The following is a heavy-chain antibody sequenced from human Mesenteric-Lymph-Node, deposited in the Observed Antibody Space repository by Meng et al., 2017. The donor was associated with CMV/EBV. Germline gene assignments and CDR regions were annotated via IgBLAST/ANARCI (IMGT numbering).Heavy chain of an antibody. J-gene: IGHJ4*02. CDR1: GFTFSSYS. V-gene: IGHV3-21*01. Sequence: GGSLRLSCAASGFTFSSYSMNWVRQAPGKGLEWVSSISSSSNYIYYADSVKGRFTISRDNAKNSLYLRMNSLRAEDTAVYYCASGLDPPFDYWGQGTLVTVSS. CDR2: ISSSSNYI. CDR3: ASGLDPPFDY.